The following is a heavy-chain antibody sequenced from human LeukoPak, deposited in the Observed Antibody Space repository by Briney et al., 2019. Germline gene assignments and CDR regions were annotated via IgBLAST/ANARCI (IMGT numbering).Heavy chain of an antibody. J-gene: IGHJ4*02. CDR2: ISGSGGII. V-gene: IGHV3-23*01. D-gene: IGHD6-19*01. Sequence: GGSLRLSCAASGFTFSNEAMTWVRQAPGKGLEWVSGISGSGGIIYYADSVKGRFTISRDNSKNTLYLQMNTLRAEDTAVYYCARAVAGTGGGFDYWGQGNLVTVSS. CDR1: GFTFSNEA. CDR3: ARAVAGTGGGFDY.